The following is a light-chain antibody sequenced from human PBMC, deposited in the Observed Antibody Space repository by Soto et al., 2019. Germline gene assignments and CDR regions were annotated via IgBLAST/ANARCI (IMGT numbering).Light chain of an antibody. CDR3: QQSYSLPRT. V-gene: IGKV1-39*01. CDR1: QSISNY. J-gene: IGKJ2*01. Sequence: DIQMTQSPSSLSASVGDRVTITCRASQSISNYLNWYQQKPGKAPKLLIYAASSLQSGVPSRFSGGGSGTDFTLTISSLRPEDFATYYCQQSYSLPRTFGQGTKLEIK. CDR2: AAS.